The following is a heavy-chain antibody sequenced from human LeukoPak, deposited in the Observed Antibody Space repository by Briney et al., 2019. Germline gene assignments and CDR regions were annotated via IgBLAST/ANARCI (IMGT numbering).Heavy chain of an antibody. Sequence: GGSLRLSCAASGFTFGSYAMHWVRQAPGKGLEYVSAITNDGGTTFYAKSVKGRFTISRDNSKNTLFLQMGSLRPEDMAVYYCARVDDFTYDFCGQGTLVTVSS. J-gene: IGHJ4*02. D-gene: IGHD2-2*03. CDR2: ITNDGGTT. V-gene: IGHV3-64*01. CDR1: GFTFGSYA. CDR3: ARVDDFTYDF.